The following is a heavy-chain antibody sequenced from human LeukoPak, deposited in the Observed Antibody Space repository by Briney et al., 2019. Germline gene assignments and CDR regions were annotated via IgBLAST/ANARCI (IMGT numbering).Heavy chain of an antibody. V-gene: IGHV3-7*01. D-gene: IGHD5-18*01. CDR2: IKQDGSEK. CDR1: GFTFSSYW. J-gene: IGHJ4*02. Sequence: GGSLRLSCAASGFTFSSYWMSWVRKAPGRGLEWVANIKQDGSEKYYVDSVKGRFTISRDNAKNSLYLQMNSLRAEDTAVYYCARDPGYSYGPPFDYWGQGTLVTVSS. CDR3: ARDPGYSYGPPFDY.